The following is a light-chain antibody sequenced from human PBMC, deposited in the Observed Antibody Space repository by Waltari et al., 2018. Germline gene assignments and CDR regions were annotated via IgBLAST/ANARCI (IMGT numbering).Light chain of an antibody. Sequence: EIVLTQSPATLSLSPGDTGTLSCRASQDISTDLAWYQHRPGQAPRLLIYDVSNRATGIPPRFSGSGSGTDFTLTISSLEPEDLAVYFCQQHSLWPRTFGPGTKVEI. V-gene: IGKV3-11*01. CDR3: QQHSLWPRT. CDR2: DVS. J-gene: IGKJ1*01. CDR1: QDISTD.